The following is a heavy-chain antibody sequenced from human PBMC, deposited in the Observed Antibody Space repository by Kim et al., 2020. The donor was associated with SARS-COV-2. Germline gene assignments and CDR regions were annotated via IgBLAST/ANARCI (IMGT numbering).Heavy chain of an antibody. CDR1: GFTFGDYA. Sequence: GGSLRLSCAASGFTFGDYAMHWVRQAPGKGLEWVSGISWNSGSIGYADSVKGRFTISRDNAKNSLYLQMNSLRAEDTALYYCAKSGSRVYYYYGMDVWGQGTTVTVSS. CDR3: AKSGSRVYYYYGMDV. CDR2: ISWNSGSI. D-gene: IGHD6-13*01. V-gene: IGHV3-9*01. J-gene: IGHJ6*02.